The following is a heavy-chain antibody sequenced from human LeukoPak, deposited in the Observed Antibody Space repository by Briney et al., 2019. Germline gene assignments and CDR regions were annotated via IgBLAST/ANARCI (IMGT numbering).Heavy chain of an antibody. CDR1: GFTFSLYE. CDR3: ARDASGHDLPFDY. D-gene: IGHD6-25*01. J-gene: IGHJ4*01. Sequence: PGGSLRLSCAASGFTFSLYEMNWVRQAPVKGLEWVSYISGGGETRYYADSVKGRFTISRDNGKNSLYLQMNSLRAEDTAVYYCARDASGHDLPFDYWGHGTLVTVSS. CDR2: ISGGGETR. V-gene: IGHV3-48*03.